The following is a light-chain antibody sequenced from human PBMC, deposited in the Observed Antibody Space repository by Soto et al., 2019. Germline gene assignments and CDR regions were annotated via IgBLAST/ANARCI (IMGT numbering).Light chain of an antibody. J-gene: IGKJ2*01. CDR3: QQYGSSPRT. Sequence: EIVLTQSPGTLSLSPGERATLSCRASQSVSSSYLAWYQQKPGQAPRLLIYGASSRATGIPDRFSGSGSGTDFTLTISRLEPEDFAVYYCQQYGSSPRTFGQGTKPEIK. V-gene: IGKV3-20*01. CDR1: QSVSSSY. CDR2: GAS.